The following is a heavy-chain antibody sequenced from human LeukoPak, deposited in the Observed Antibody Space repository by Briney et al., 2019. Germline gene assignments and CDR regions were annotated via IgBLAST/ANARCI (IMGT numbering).Heavy chain of an antibody. CDR3: AGGYCSGGSCIDAFDI. V-gene: IGHV3-66*01. CDR1: RFTVSSKY. J-gene: IGHJ3*02. CDR2: IYSGGST. D-gene: IGHD2-15*01. Sequence: PGGSLRLSCAASRFTVSSKYMSWVRQDRGKALEGVSVIYSGGSTYYSDSVKGRFTISRDNSKNTLYLQMNRLRAEDTAVYYCAGGYCSGGSCIDAFDIWGQGTMVTVSS.